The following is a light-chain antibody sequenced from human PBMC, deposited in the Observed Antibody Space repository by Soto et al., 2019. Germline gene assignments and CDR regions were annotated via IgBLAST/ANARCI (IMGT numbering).Light chain of an antibody. CDR2: GAS. V-gene: IGKV3-20*01. J-gene: IGKJ1*01. Sequence: EIVLTQSPGTLSLSPGERATLSCRASQSVSSSYLAWYQQKPGKAPRLLIYGASSRATGIPDRFSGSGSGTDFTLTISGLELYDFAVYYCQQYGSSPAWTFGQGTKVEIK. CDR3: QQYGSSPAWT. CDR1: QSVSSSY.